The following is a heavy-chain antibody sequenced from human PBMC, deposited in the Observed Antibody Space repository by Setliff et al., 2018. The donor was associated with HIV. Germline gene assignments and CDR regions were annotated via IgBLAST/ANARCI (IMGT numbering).Heavy chain of an antibody. CDR2: IRYDSSNK. V-gene: IGHV3-30*02. CDR3: ASHSGSFDY. CDR1: GFTFNDYG. J-gene: IGHJ4*02. Sequence: GGSLRLSCVASGFTFNDYGMHWVRQAPGKGLEWVTFIRYDSSNKYYADSVKGRFTISRDNAKNSLYLQMNSLRAEDTAVYYCASHSGSFDYWGQGTLVTVSS.